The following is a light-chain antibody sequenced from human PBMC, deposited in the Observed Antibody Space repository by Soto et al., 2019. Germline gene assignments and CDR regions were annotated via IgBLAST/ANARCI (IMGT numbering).Light chain of an antibody. J-gene: IGKJ1*01. Sequence: EIFLTQSPATLSLSPGERATLSCRASQSVSSYLAWYQQKPGQAPRLLIYDASNRATGIPDRFSGSGSGTDFTLTISRLEPEDFAVYYCQQYGSSGTFGQGTKVDI. CDR2: DAS. CDR1: QSVSSY. CDR3: QQYGSSGT. V-gene: IGKV3-20*01.